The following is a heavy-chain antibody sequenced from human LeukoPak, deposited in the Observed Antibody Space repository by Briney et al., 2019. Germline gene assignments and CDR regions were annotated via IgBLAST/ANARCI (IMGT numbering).Heavy chain of an antibody. V-gene: IGHV3-21*01. CDR2: ITSSSSHI. Sequence: GGSLRLSCAASAFTFSTYNMNWVRQAPGKGLEWVSSITSSSSHIYDADSVKGRLTISRDNAKNSLYLQMNSLRAEDTAVYYCARDGRMATTDTEQFDYWGQGTLVTVSS. D-gene: IGHD5-24*01. CDR3: ARDGRMATTDTEQFDY. CDR1: AFTFSTYN. J-gene: IGHJ4*02.